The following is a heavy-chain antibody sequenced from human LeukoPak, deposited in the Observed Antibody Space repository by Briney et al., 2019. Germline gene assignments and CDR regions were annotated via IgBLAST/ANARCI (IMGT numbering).Heavy chain of an antibody. D-gene: IGHD6-19*01. CDR3: AKGYSSGSLYYFDY. V-gene: IGHV3-23*01. Sequence: GGSLRLSCAASGFTSGIYAVSWVRQAPGKGLEWVSGISGSGGSTYYADSVKGRFTISRDNSKNTLYLQMNSLRAEDTAVYYCAKGYSSGSLYYFDYWGQGTLVTVSS. J-gene: IGHJ4*02. CDR1: GFTSGIYA. CDR2: ISGSGGST.